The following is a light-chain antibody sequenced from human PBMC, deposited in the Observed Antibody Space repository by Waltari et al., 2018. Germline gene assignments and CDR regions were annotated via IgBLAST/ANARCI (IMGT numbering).Light chain of an antibody. CDR3: QQYGSSPFT. CDR1: QSVSSSF. V-gene: IGKV3-20*01. CDR2: GAS. J-gene: IGKJ3*01. Sequence: IVLTQSPGTLSLSPGERATLSCRASQSVSSSFLAWYQQKPGQAPRLIIYGASTRATGIPDRFSGSGSGTDFTLTISRLEPEDFAVYYCQQYGSSPFTFGPGTKLDIK.